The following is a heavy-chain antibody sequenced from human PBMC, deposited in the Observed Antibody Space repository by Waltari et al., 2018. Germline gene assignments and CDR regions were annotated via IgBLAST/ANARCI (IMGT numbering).Heavy chain of an antibody. Sequence: EVQLVESGGGLVQPGGSLRLSCAASGFTFSSYEMHWVRQAPGKGLEWVSYISSSGSTIYYADSVKGRFTISRDNAKNSLYLQMNSLRAEDTAVYYCARVLFIAAPTFGMDVWGQGTTVTVSS. CDR1: GFTFSSYE. D-gene: IGHD6-6*01. V-gene: IGHV3-48*03. J-gene: IGHJ6*02. CDR3: ARVLFIAAPTFGMDV. CDR2: ISSSGSTI.